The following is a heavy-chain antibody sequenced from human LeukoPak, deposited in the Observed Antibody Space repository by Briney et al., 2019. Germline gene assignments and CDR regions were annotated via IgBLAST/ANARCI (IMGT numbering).Heavy chain of an antibody. J-gene: IGHJ6*02. CDR2: ISSSGSTI. Sequence: GGSLRLSCAASGFTFSSYEMNWVRQAPGEGLEWVSYISSSGSTIYYADSVKGRFTISRDNAKNSLYLQMNSLRAEDTAVYYCARDRRYTMIGAGYGMDVWGQGTTVTVSS. V-gene: IGHV3-48*03. D-gene: IGHD3-22*01. CDR3: ARDRRYTMIGAGYGMDV. CDR1: GFTFSSYE.